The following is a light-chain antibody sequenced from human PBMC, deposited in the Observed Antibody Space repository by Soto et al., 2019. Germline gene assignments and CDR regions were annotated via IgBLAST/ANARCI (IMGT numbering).Light chain of an antibody. CDR3: QTFDSSLTISGV. V-gene: IGLV1-40*01. Sequence: QSVLTQPPSVSGAPGQRVTISCTGSISNIGRGYDVHWYQQLPGSAPRLLLSGDSNRPSGVPDRFSGSRSGTSASLAITGLQAEDEGDYYCQTFDSSLTISGVFGGGTKVTVL. J-gene: IGLJ3*02. CDR1: ISNIGRGYD. CDR2: GDS.